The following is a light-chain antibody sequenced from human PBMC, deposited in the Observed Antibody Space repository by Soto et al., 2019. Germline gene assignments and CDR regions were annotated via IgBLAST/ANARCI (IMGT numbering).Light chain of an antibody. J-gene: IGKJ5*01. CDR1: QSVTTF. V-gene: IGKV3-11*01. CDR2: DAS. CDR3: QQYKNWPPIT. Sequence: EIVLTPSPATLSLSPGERATLSCRASQSVTTFLAWYQQKPGQAPRLLIYDASDRATGIPARFSGSASGTEFTLTISGLQSEDFAVYYCQQYKNWPPITFGQGTRLEIK.